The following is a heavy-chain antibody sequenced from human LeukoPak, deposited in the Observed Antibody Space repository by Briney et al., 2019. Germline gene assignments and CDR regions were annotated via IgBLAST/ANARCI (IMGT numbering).Heavy chain of an antibody. J-gene: IGHJ4*02. CDR3: ARSYGSGSYYYDY. Sequence: PGGSLRLSCAASGFTFSRYTMNLVRQAPGKGLEWVSSITSSSNYIYYADSVKGRFTISRDNAENSLYLQMDSLRAEDTAVYYCARSYGSGSYYYDYWGQGTLVTVSS. CDR2: ITSSSNYI. V-gene: IGHV3-21*01. D-gene: IGHD3-10*01. CDR1: GFTFSRYT.